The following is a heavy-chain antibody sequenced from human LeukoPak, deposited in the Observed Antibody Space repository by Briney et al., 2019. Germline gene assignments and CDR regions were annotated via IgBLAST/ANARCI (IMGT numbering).Heavy chain of an antibody. Sequence: PSETLSLTYTVSGGSISSYFWSWIRQPPGKGLEWIGYIYYSGITNYNPSLKSRITISVDTSKNQFSLKLSSVTAADTAVYYCAREWGGFDAFDIWGQGTMVTVSS. CDR3: AREWGGFDAFDI. CDR2: IYYSGIT. V-gene: IGHV4-59*12. CDR1: GGSISSYF. D-gene: IGHD3-3*01. J-gene: IGHJ3*02.